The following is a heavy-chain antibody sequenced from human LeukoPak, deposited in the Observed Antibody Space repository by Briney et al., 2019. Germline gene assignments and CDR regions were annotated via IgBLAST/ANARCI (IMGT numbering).Heavy chain of an antibody. CDR3: ASAGIDRWELLTHALDI. V-gene: IGHV1-69*05. CDR2: IIPIFGTA. J-gene: IGHJ3*02. D-gene: IGHD4-23*01. CDR1: GGTFSSYA. Sequence: SVKVSCKASGGTFSSYAISWVRQAPGQGLEWMGGIIPIFGTANYAQKFQGRVTITTDESTSTAYMELSSLRSEDTAVYYCASAGIDRWELLTHALDIWGQGTLVTVSS.